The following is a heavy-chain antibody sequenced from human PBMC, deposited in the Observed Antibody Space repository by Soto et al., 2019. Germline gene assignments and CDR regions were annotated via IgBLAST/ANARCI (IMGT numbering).Heavy chain of an antibody. J-gene: IGHJ5*02. D-gene: IGHD2-2*01. V-gene: IGHV1-18*01. CDR2: ISVHNGNT. CDR3: ATDWCSSTTCYNTGRWFDP. Sequence: GASVKVSCKASGYIFTNYGISWVRQAPGQGPEWMGWISVHNGNTNYAQKFQGRVTMSTDTSTSTAYLELRSLRADDSAVYYCATDWCSSTTCYNTGRWFDPWGQGTLVTVSS. CDR1: GYIFTNYG.